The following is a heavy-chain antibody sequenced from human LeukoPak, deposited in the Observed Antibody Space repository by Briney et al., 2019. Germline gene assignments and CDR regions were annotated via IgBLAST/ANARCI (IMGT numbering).Heavy chain of an antibody. CDR2: VYYIDNT. J-gene: IGHJ4*02. Sequence: SETLSPTCTVSGASVGSAGYYWSWIRQPPGGGLEWIGYVYYIDNTNYNPSLKSRVTMSVNPSENQFSLKLNSVTAADTAIYYCARTQSQSGSYRYYFGYWGQGTLVTVSS. D-gene: IGHD1-26*01. V-gene: IGHV4-61*08. CDR1: GASVGSAGYY. CDR3: ARTQSQSGSYRYYFGY.